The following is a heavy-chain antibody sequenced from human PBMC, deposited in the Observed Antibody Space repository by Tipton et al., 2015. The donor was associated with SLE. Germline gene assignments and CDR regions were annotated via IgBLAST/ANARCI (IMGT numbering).Heavy chain of an antibody. Sequence: LRLSCAVYGGSFSGYYWSWIRQPPGKGLEWIGEINHSGSTNYNPSLKSRVTISVDTSKNQFSLKLSSVTAADTAVYYCARLDDSSGFDYWGQGTLITVSS. CDR3: ARLDDSSGFDY. CDR1: GGSFSGYY. CDR2: INHSGST. V-gene: IGHV4-34*01. J-gene: IGHJ4*02. D-gene: IGHD3-22*01.